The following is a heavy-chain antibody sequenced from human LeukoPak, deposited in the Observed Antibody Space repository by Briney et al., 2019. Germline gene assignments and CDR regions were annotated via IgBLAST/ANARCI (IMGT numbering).Heavy chain of an antibody. Sequence: SQTLSLTCAISGDSVSSNSAAWNWIRQFPSRGLEWLGRTYYRSKWYNDYAVSVKSRITINPDTSKNQFSLQLNSVTPEDTAVYYCARNRILWWSDFDYWGQGTLVTVSS. CDR2: TYYRSKWYN. D-gene: IGHD2-21*01. CDR1: GDSVSSNSAA. J-gene: IGHJ4*02. V-gene: IGHV6-1*01. CDR3: ARNRILWWSDFDY.